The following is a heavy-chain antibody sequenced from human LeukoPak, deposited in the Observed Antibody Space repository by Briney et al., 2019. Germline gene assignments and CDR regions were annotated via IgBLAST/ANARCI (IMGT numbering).Heavy chain of an antibody. CDR3: ARFTFYYASSGYVLDH. J-gene: IGHJ4*02. CDR2: ISYDGSNK. V-gene: IGHV3-30*03. CDR1: GFTFSSYG. D-gene: IGHD3-22*01. Sequence: PGGSLRLSCAASGFTFSSYGMHWVRQAPGKGLEWVAVISYDGSNKYYADSVKGRFTSTRDNAKNTLYLQLNSLRDEDTAVYYCARFTFYYASSGYVLDHWGQGTLVTVSS.